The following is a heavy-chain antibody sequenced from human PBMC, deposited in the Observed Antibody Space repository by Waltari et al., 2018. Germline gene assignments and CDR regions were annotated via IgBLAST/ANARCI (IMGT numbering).Heavy chain of an antibody. CDR3: ARRAAITAAGPTYYMDV. V-gene: IGHV4-38-2*01. J-gene: IGHJ6*03. Sequence: QVQLQESGPGLVKPSETLSLTCAVSGYSISSGYYWGWLRQHPGKGLEWIGNIYHSGSTHYNPSLKSRVTISVDTSKNQFSLKLSSVTAADTAVYYCARRAAITAAGPTYYMDVWGKGTTVTVSS. CDR2: IYHSGST. CDR1: GYSISSGYY. D-gene: IGHD6-13*01.